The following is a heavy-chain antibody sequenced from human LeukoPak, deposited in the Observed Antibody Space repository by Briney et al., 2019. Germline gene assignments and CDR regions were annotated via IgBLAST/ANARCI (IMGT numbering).Heavy chain of an antibody. CDR1: GYTFTGYY. D-gene: IGHD3-10*01. V-gene: IGHV1-2*02. CDR2: INPNSGGT. CDR3: ARRYGSGSWGYYYYYMDV. J-gene: IGHJ6*03. Sequence: ASVKVSCKASGYTFTGYYMHWVRQAPGQGLEWMGWINPNSGGTNYAQKFQGRVTMTRDTSISTAYMELSRLRSDDTAVYYCARRYGSGSWGYYYYYMDVWGKGTTVTISS.